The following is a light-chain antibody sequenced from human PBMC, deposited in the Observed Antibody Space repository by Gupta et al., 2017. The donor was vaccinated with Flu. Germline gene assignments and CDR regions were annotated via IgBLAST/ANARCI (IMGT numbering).Light chain of an antibody. CDR3: LLSHRGTAV. J-gene: IGLJ2*01. V-gene: IGLV7-46*01. CDR2: DTS. Sequence: QAVVTQEPSLTVSPGGTVTLTCGSSTGAVTSGHYPYWFQQKPGQAPRTLIYDTSNKHSWAPARFSGSLLGGKAALTLSGAQPEDEAEYFCLLSHRGTAVFGGGTKLTV. CDR1: TGAVTSGHY.